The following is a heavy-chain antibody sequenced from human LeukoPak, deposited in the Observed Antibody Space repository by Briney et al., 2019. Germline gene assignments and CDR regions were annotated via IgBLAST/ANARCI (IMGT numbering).Heavy chain of an antibody. Sequence: GGSLRLSCTASGFSFRGFAMSWVRQAPGQGLEWVSSISGGGEDTYYADSVKGRFTISRDNSETTLYLQMNSLGADDTALYYCARTIAQYTNTWLYYYYGLDVWGQGTTVTVSS. J-gene: IGHJ6*02. V-gene: IGHV3-23*01. D-gene: IGHD6-13*01. CDR3: ARTIAQYTNTWLYYYYGLDV. CDR1: GFSFRGFA. CDR2: ISGGGEDT.